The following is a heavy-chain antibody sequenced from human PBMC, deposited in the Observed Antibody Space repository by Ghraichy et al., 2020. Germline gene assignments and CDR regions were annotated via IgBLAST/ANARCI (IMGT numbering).Heavy chain of an antibody. J-gene: IGHJ4*02. V-gene: IGHV4-39*01. CDR3: ARLVRTAVAVDY. Sequence: SETLSLTCTVSGGSISSSSYYWGWIRQPPGKGLEWIGSIYYSGSTYYNPSLKSRVTISVDTSKNQFSLKLSSVTAADTAVYYCARLVRTAVAVDYWGQGTLVTVSS. CDR1: GGSISSSSYY. CDR2: IYYSGST. D-gene: IGHD6-19*01.